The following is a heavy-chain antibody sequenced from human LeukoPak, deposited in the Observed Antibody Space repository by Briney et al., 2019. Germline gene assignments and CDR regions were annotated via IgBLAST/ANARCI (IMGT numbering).Heavy chain of an antibody. CDR2: ISAYNGNT. Sequence: ASVKVSCKASGYTFTSYGISWVRQAPGQGLEWMGWISAYNGNTNYAQKLQGRVTMTTDTSTSTADMELRSLRADDTAVYYCAREHSGYVDAFDIWGQGTMVTVSS. J-gene: IGHJ3*02. CDR1: GYTFTSYG. D-gene: IGHD5-12*01. V-gene: IGHV1-18*01. CDR3: AREHSGYVDAFDI.